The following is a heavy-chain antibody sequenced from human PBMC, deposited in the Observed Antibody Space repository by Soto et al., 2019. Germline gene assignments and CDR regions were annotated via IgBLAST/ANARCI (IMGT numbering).Heavy chain of an antibody. V-gene: IGHV4-34*01. J-gene: IGHJ6*02. Sequence: SDTLSLTCAVDGQSFSGSYWSWMRKSPGKGLEWIGEINHSGSTNYNPSLKSRVTISVDTSKNQFSLKLSSVTAADTAVYYCARSRGRSGLVFYYYYGMDVWGQGTTVT. D-gene: IGHD3-10*01. CDR3: ARSRGRSGLVFYYYYGMDV. CDR2: INHSGST. CDR1: GQSFSGSY.